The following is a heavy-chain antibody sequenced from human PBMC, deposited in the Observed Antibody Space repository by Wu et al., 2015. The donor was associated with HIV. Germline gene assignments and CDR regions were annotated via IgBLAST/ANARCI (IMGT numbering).Heavy chain of an antibody. CDR1: GGPFSSYG. CDR3: ARDAGRIFDF. Sequence: QVQLVQSGAEVKKPGSSVKVSCKASGGPFSSYGISWVRQAPGQGLEWVGGILPILGTVTYSQRLQGRLTITADESTTTAYMELSSLKSEDTAIYYCARDAGRIFDFWGQGSLVTVSS. CDR2: ILPILGTV. J-gene: IGHJ4*02. V-gene: IGHV1-69*11.